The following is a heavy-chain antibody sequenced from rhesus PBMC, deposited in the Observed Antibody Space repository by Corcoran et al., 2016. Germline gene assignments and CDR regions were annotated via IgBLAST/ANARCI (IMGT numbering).Heavy chain of an antibody. J-gene: IGHJ3*01. CDR3: ARGLVSWLGAFDF. D-gene: IGHD1-1*01. Sequence: QVTLKESGPALVKPTRTLTLTCTFSGFSLTTSGMGVGWIRQPPGKSLELLALLYWAVYRRYCTSQKTSLTIAKDTSKNQVVLIMTNMDPLDTATYYCARGLVSWLGAFDFWGQGLRVTVSS. V-gene: IGHV2-174*01. CDR2: LYWAVYR. CDR1: GFSLTTSGMG.